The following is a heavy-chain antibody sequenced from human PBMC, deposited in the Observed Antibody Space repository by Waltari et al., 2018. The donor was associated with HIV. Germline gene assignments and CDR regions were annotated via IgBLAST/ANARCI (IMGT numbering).Heavy chain of an antibody. D-gene: IGHD6-13*01. CDR3: ARASSSWSVPNWFDP. Sequence: QLQLQESGPGLVKPSETLSLTCTVSGGSISSSSYYWGWIRQPPGKGLEWIGSIYYSGSTYYNPSLKSRVTISVDTSKNQFSLKLSSVTAADTAVYYCARASSSWSVPNWFDPWGQGTLVTVSS. V-gene: IGHV4-39*01. J-gene: IGHJ5*02. CDR1: GGSISSSSYY. CDR2: IYYSGST.